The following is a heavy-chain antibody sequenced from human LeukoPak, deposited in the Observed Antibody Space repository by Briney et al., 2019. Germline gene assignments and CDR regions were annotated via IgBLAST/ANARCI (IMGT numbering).Heavy chain of an antibody. CDR1: GGSISSSSYY. CDR2: IYYSGST. J-gene: IGHJ4*02. V-gene: IGHV4-39*07. Sequence: PSETLSLTCTVSGGSISSSSYYWGWIRQPPGKGLEWIGSIYYSGSTYYNPPLKSRVTISVDTSKNQFSLKLSSVTAADTAVYYCARAGNYGSGSYYFYPQRGSFDYWGQGTLVTVSS. D-gene: IGHD3-10*01. CDR3: ARAGNYGSGSYYFYPQRGSFDY.